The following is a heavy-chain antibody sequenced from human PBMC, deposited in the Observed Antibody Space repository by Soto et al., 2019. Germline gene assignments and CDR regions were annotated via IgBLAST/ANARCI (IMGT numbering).Heavy chain of an antibody. CDR3: ARFEFSNYVIDY. CDR1: GYNFANFG. CDR2: IGPHSGNP. D-gene: IGHD4-4*01. Sequence: ASVKVSCKASGYNFANFGISWVRQAPGQGLEWLGWIGPHSGNPNYAQRFQGRGTMTTDTSTSTAYMELRTLRSDDTAVYFCARFEFSNYVIDYWDQGTLVSVSS. J-gene: IGHJ4*02. V-gene: IGHV1-18*01.